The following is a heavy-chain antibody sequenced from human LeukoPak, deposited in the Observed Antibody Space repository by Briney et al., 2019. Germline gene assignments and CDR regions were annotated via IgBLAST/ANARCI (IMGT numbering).Heavy chain of an antibody. CDR2: INAGNGNT. CDR3: ARVAAAAEFDY. V-gene: IGHV1-3*01. J-gene: IGHJ4*02. CDR1: GYTFTSYA. D-gene: IGHD6-13*01. Sequence: ASVKVSCKASGYTFTSYAMHWVRQAPGQRIEWMGWINAGNGNTKYSQKFQGRVTITRDTSASTAYMELSSLRSEDTAVYYCARVAAAAEFDYWGQGTLVTVSS.